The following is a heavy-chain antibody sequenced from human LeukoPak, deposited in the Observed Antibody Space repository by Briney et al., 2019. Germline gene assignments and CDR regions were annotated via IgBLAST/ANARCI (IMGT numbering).Heavy chain of an antibody. V-gene: IGHV3-53*01. CDR2: IYSGGST. Sequence: PGGSLRLSCAASGFTFSSYWMSWVRQAPGKGLEWVSVIYSGGSTYYADSVKGRFTISRDNSKNTLYLQMNSLRAEDTAVYYCARGQWELLGTGPYYYYYYYMDVWGKGTTVTVSS. D-gene: IGHD1-26*01. J-gene: IGHJ6*03. CDR3: ARGQWELLGTGPYYYYYYYMDV. CDR1: GFTFSSYW.